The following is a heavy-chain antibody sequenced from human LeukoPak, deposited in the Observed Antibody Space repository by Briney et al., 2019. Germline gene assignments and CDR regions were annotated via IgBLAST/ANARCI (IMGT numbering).Heavy chain of an antibody. J-gene: IGHJ1*01. V-gene: IGHV4-34*01. CDR2: INHSGST. Sequence: SETLSLTCAVYGGSFSSYYWSWIRQPPGKGLEWIGEINHSGSTNYNPSLKSRVTISVDTSKNQFSLKLSSVTAADTAVYYCASLAAAGRLGFQHWGQGTLVTVSS. CDR1: GGSFSSYY. D-gene: IGHD6-13*01. CDR3: ASLAAAGRLGFQH.